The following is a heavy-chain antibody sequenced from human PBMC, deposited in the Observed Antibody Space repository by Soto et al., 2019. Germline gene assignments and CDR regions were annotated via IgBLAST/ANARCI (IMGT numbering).Heavy chain of an antibody. Sequence: EVQLVESGGGLVQPGGSLRLSCAVSGFTFSDHHMDWVRQAPGKGLEWVGRTRNKGFSYTTDYAASVNGRFTISRDDSNNSLYLQMNSLKTEATAVYYCTRSPYGMDVWGQGTTVTVSS. J-gene: IGHJ6*02. V-gene: IGHV3-72*01. CDR2: TRNKGFSYTT. CDR1: GFTFSDHH. CDR3: TRSPYGMDV.